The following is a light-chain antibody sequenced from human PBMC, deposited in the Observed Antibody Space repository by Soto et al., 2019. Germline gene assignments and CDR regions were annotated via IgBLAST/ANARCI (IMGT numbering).Light chain of an antibody. V-gene: IGKV3-15*01. Sequence: EIVVTQSPATLSVSPGERATLSCRASQTVYSNLAWYQQKYGQAPRLLIYGASTRATGVPARFSGSGSGTEFSLTISSLQSEDGAVYFCQHYSNWPYTFGQGTKLEIK. J-gene: IGKJ2*01. CDR1: QTVYSN. CDR2: GAS. CDR3: QHYSNWPYT.